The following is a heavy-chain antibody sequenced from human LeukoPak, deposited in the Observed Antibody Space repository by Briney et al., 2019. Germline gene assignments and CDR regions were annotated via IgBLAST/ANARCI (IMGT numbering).Heavy chain of an antibody. V-gene: IGHV4-31*03. CDR1: GGSISSGGYY. Sequence: SETLSLTCTVSGGSISSGGYYWSWIRQHPGKGLEWIGYIYYSGSTYYNPSLKSRVTISVDTSKNQFSLKLSSVTAADTAVYYCASSSGRNYDFWSGYPYFDYWGQRTLVTVSS. J-gene: IGHJ4*02. D-gene: IGHD3-3*01. CDR3: ASSSGRNYDFWSGYPYFDY. CDR2: IYYSGST.